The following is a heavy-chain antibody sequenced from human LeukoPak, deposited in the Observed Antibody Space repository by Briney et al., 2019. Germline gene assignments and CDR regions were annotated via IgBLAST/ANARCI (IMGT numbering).Heavy chain of an antibody. CDR2: ISGSGGST. CDR1: GFTFSSYA. Sequence: PGGSLRLSCAASGFTFSSYAMSWVRQAPGKGLEWVSAISGSGGSTYYADSVKGRFTISRDNSKNTLYLQMNSLRAEDTAVCYCANGPGYSYGCFDYWGQGTLVTVSS. V-gene: IGHV3-23*01. J-gene: IGHJ4*02. CDR3: ANGPGYSYGCFDY. D-gene: IGHD5-18*01.